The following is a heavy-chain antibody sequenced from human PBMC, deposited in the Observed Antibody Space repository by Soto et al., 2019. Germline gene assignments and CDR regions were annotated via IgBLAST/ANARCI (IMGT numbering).Heavy chain of an antibody. CDR2: IKEDGSEK. D-gene: IGHD2-15*01. J-gene: IGHJ4*02. CDR1: GFTLSYYW. CDR3: ERDCSGGSCQY. Sequence: EVQLMESGGGLVQPGGSLRLSCAASGFTLSYYWMSWVRQAPGKGLEWVANIKEDGSEKYYVDSVKGRFTISRDNAQNSVFLQMKGLRVEDTAIYYCERDCSGGSCQYWGQGTLVTVSS. V-gene: IGHV3-7*01.